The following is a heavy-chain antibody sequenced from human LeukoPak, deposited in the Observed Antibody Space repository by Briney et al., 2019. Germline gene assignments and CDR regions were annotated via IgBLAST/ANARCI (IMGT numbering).Heavy chain of an antibody. CDR1: GYTFTSYY. CDR3: ARVPNQVAARETPFDY. J-gene: IGHJ4*02. CDR2: INPNSGGT. V-gene: IGHV1-2*06. D-gene: IGHD6-6*01. Sequence: ASVKVSFKASGYTFTSYYMHWVRQAPGQGLEWMGRINPNSGGTNYAQKFQGRVTMTRDTSISTAYMELSRLRSDDTAVYYCARVPNQVAARETPFDYWGQGTLVTVSS.